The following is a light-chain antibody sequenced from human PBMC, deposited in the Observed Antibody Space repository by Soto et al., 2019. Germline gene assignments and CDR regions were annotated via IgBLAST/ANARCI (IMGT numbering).Light chain of an antibody. CDR3: QQYGRSPST. Sequence: EIVLTQSPDTLSLSPGERATLSCRASQSVSSSNLAWYQQKPGQAPRLLIYGASSRATGIPDRFIGSGSGTDFTLTISRLEPEDFALYYCQQYGRSPSTFGQGTKVDI. CDR1: QSVSSSN. CDR2: GAS. V-gene: IGKV3-20*01. J-gene: IGKJ1*01.